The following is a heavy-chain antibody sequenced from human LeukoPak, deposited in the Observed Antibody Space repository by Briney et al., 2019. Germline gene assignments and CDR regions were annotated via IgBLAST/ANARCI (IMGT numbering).Heavy chain of an antibody. D-gene: IGHD1-26*01. Sequence: SETLSLTCTVSGGSIGSYYWSWIRQPPGKGLEWIGYIYYSGNTNYSPSLKSRITMSVDTSKNQFSLKLSSVTAADTAVHYCARVFSGSFDIWGQGTMVTVSS. CDR2: IYYSGNT. CDR3: ARVFSGSFDI. J-gene: IGHJ3*02. CDR1: GGSIGSYY. V-gene: IGHV4-59*01.